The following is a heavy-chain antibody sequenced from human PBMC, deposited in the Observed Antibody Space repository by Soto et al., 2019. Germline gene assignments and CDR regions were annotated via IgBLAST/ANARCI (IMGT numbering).Heavy chain of an antibody. V-gene: IGHV2-5*02. Sequence: QITLKESGPTLVKPTQTLTLTCTFSGFSLTTDAVGVGWIRQPPGKALEWLALIYWDDDKRYSPGKKSSLTITKDASRDPVVLTLTNMDPADTATYYCAHVYWVAAGIRYYFDYWGQGTLVTVSS. CDR2: IYWDDDK. CDR3: AHVYWVAAGIRYYFDY. CDR1: GFSLTTDAVG. J-gene: IGHJ4*02. D-gene: IGHD1-1*01.